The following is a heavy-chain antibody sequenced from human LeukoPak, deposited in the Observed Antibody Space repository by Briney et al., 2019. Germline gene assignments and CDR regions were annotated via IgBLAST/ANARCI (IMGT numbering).Heavy chain of an antibody. CDR2: ISYRGSA. Sequence: SETLSLTCTVSIGSISIYFWNWIREPPEEGLEGFVHISYRGSAIYNPSRKSRVTISKDTSKNQFSLKLTSVTAADTAVYYCARENGGYGAVEDYYYYYYMDVWGKGTTVTVSS. V-gene: IGHV4-59*13. D-gene: IGHD5-12*01. J-gene: IGHJ6*03. CDR1: IGSISIYF. CDR3: ARENGGYGAVEDYYYYYYMDV.